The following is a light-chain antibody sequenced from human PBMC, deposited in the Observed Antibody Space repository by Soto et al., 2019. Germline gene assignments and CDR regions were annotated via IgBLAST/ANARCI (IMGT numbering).Light chain of an antibody. J-gene: IGKJ1*01. Sequence: DIPMTQSPSTRSASVGDRVTIPCRASQSISSWLAWYQQKPGKAPKLLIYKASSLESGVPSRFSGSGSGTEFTLTISSLQPDDFATYYCQQYNSYSEAFGQGTKVDI. CDR2: KAS. V-gene: IGKV1-5*03. CDR1: QSISSW. CDR3: QQYNSYSEA.